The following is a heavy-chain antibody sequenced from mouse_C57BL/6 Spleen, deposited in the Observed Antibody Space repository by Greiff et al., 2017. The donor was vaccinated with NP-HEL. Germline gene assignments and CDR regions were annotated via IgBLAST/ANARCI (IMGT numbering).Heavy chain of an antibody. D-gene: IGHD1-1*01. V-gene: IGHV1-69*01. CDR2: IDPSDSYT. J-gene: IGHJ2*01. Sequence: QVQLQQPGAELVMPGASVKLSCKASGYTFTSYWMHWVKQRPGQGLEWIGEIDPSDSYTNYNQKFKGKSTLTVDKSSSTAYMQLSSLTSEDSAVYYCARRHITTVVADYWGQGTTLTVSS. CDR3: ARRHITTVVADY. CDR1: GYTFTSYW.